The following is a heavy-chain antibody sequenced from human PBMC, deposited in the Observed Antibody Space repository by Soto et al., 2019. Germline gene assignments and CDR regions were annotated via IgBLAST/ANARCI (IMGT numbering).Heavy chain of an antibody. CDR1: GFTFDRYG. Sequence: SGGSLRLSCAASGFTFDRYGMHWVRQAPGKGLEWVAVIWSDGSTEYYADSVKGRFTISRDNSKNTMYLQMNSLRGEDTGVYYCARGRIPSAIFDWFDPWGQGTLVTAPQ. J-gene: IGHJ5*02. CDR2: IWSDGSTE. CDR3: ARGRIPSAIFDWFDP. V-gene: IGHV3-33*01. D-gene: IGHD2-2*01.